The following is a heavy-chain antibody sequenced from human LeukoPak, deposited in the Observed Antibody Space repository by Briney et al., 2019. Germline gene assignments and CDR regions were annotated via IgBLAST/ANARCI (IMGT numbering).Heavy chain of an antibody. J-gene: IGHJ4*02. V-gene: IGHV3-20*04. Sequence: GGSLRLSCGASGFTFDDYGMSWVRQAPGKGLEWVSGINWNGGSTGYAESVKGRFTISRDNAKNSLYLQMNSLRAEDTGVYYCARDRYPLGSYAPPFDYWGQGILVTVSS. D-gene: IGHD3-16*01. CDR1: GFTFDDYG. CDR3: ARDRYPLGSYAPPFDY. CDR2: INWNGGST.